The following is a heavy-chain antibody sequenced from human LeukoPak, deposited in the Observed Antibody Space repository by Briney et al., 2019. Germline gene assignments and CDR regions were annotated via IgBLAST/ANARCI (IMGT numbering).Heavy chain of an antibody. V-gene: IGHV1-69*13. CDR2: IIPIFGTA. D-gene: IGHD1-1*01. J-gene: IGHJ6*03. CDR1: GGTFSSYA. CDR3: ARDPNPGDYMDV. Sequence: ASVKVSCKASGGTFSSYAISWVRQAPGQGLEWMGGIIPIFGTANYAQKFQGRVTITADESTSTAYMELSSLRAEDTAVSDCARDPNPGDYMDVWGKGTTVTVSS.